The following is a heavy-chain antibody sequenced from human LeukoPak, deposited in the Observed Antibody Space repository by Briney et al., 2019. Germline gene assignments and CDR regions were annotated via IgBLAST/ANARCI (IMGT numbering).Heavy chain of an antibody. D-gene: IGHD1-26*01. CDR1: GFTVSSNY. CDR3: ARDWGGSPLGWFDD. V-gene: IGHV3-66*01. J-gene: IGHJ5*02. CDR2: IYSGGRT. Sequence: GSPRLSCAASGFTVSSNYMSWVRQAPGKGLEWVSVIYSGGRTYYADSVKGRFTISRDNSKNTLYLQMNSLRAEDTAVYYCARDWGGSPLGWFDDWGQGTLVTVSS.